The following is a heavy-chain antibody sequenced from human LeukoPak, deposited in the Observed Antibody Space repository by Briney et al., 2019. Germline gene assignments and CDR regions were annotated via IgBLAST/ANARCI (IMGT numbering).Heavy chain of an antibody. CDR1: GGSISSGDYY. CDR2: IYYSGST. Sequence: PSETLSLACTVSGGSISSGDYYWSWIRQPPGRGLEWIGYIYYSGSTYYNPSLKSRVTISVDTSKNQFSLKLSSETAADTAVYYCARGTPPYSSSWYGYWGQGTLVTVSS. D-gene: IGHD6-13*01. CDR3: ARGTPPYSSSWYGY. J-gene: IGHJ4*02. V-gene: IGHV4-30-4*08.